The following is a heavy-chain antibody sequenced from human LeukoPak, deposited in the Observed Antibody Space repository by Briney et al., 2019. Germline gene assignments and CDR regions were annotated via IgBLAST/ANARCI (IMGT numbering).Heavy chain of an antibody. D-gene: IGHD4-11*01. J-gene: IGHJ4*02. V-gene: IGHV1-18*01. CDR3: ARVRAGYSNYALFY. CDR1: GYTFTSYG. Sequence: GASVKVSRKASGYTFTSYGISWVRQAPGQGLEWMGWISAYNGNTNYAQKLQGRVTMTTDTSTSTAYMELRSLRSDDTAVYYCARVRAGYSNYALFYWGQGTLVTVSS. CDR2: ISAYNGNT.